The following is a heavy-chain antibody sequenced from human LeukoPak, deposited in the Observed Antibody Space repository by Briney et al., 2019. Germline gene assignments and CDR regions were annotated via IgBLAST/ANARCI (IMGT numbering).Heavy chain of an antibody. CDR3: AKPSSGYYFFY. CDR1: GFTFSSYA. Sequence: GGPLRLSCAAPGFTFSSYAMSWVRQAPGKGLEWVSAISGSGGSTYYADSVKGRFTISRDNSKNTLYLQMNSLRAEDTAVYYCAKPSSGYYFFYWGQGTLVTVSS. CDR2: ISGSGGST. J-gene: IGHJ4*02. D-gene: IGHD3-22*01. V-gene: IGHV3-23*01.